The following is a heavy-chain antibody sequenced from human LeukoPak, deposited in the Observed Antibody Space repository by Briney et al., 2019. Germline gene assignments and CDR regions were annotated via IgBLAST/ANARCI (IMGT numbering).Heavy chain of an antibody. CDR3: ARDFSYDSSGSCDY. CDR1: GYTFTGYA. CDR2: INAGNGNT. D-gene: IGHD3-22*01. Sequence: ASVKVSCKASGYTFTGYAMHWVRQAPGQRLEWMGWINAGNGNTKYSQNFQGRVTITRDTSASTAYMELSSLRSEDTAVYYCARDFSYDSSGSCDYWGQGTLVTVSS. J-gene: IGHJ4*02. V-gene: IGHV1-3*01.